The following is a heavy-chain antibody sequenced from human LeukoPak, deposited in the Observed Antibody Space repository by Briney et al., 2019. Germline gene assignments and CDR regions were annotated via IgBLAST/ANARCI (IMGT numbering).Heavy chain of an antibody. J-gene: IGHJ5*02. Sequence: SETLSLTCAVYGGSFSGYYWSWIRQPPGKGLEWTGEINHSGSTNYNPSLKSRVTISVDTSKNQFSLKLSSVTAADTAVYYCARLWFGENWFDPWGQGTLVTVSS. CDR1: GGSFSGYY. D-gene: IGHD3-10*01. CDR3: ARLWFGENWFDP. CDR2: INHSGST. V-gene: IGHV4-34*01.